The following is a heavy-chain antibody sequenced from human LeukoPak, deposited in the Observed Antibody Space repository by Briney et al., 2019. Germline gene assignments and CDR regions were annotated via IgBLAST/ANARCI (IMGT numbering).Heavy chain of an antibody. CDR3: ARETTGTTLYAFDI. V-gene: IGHV1-2*04. J-gene: IGHJ3*02. CDR1: GYTFTGYY. D-gene: IGHD1-1*01. CDR2: INPNSGGT. Sequence: ASVTVSCKASGYTFTGYYMHWVRQAPGQGLEWMGWINPNSGGTNYAQKFQGWVTMTRDTSISTAYMELSRLRSDDTAVYYCARETTGTTLYAFDIWGQGTMVTVSS.